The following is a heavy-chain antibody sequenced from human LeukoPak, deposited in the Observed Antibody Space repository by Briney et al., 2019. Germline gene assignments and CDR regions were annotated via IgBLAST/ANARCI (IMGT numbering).Heavy chain of an antibody. CDR1: GGSISNTNW. Sequence: SETLSLTCGVSGGSISNTNWWSWVRQPPGQGLEWIGEISLTGLTHYNPSLESRVTVSLDKSKNQLSLNLTSVTAADTAVYYCSRPGYCSSTNCYDAFDIWGQGTMVTVSS. V-gene: IGHV4-4*02. CDR2: ISLTGLT. D-gene: IGHD2-2*01. CDR3: SRPGYCSSTNCYDAFDI. J-gene: IGHJ3*02.